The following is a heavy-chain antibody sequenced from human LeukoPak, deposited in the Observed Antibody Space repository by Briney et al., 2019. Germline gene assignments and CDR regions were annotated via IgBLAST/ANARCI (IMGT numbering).Heavy chain of an antibody. V-gene: IGHV3-23*01. Sequence: GGSLRLSCAASGFTFSSYAMTWVRQAPGKGLEWVSGISGSGSGTYYVDSVKGRFTISRDNSKNTLYLQMTSLRAEDTAVYYCAKGGKWDVTPFDYWGQGTLVTVSS. D-gene: IGHD1-26*01. CDR1: GFTFSSYA. CDR2: ISGSGSGT. J-gene: IGHJ4*02. CDR3: AKGGKWDVTPFDY.